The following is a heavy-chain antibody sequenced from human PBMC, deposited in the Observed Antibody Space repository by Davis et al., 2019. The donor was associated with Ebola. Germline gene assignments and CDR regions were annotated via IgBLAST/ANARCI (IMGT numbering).Heavy chain of an antibody. CDR1: GFTFSSYA. Sequence: GESLKISCSASGFTFSSYAMHWVRQAPGKGLEYVSAISSNGGSTYYADSVKGRFTISRDNSKNTLYLQMNSLRAEDTAVYYCARYFDYWGQGTLVTVSS. CDR2: ISSNGGST. CDR3: ARYFDY. J-gene: IGHJ4*02. V-gene: IGHV3-64*04.